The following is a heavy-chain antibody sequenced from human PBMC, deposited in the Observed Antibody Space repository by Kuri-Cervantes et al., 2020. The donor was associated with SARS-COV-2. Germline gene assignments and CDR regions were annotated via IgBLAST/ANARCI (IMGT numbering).Heavy chain of an antibody. CDR2: ITRSSVYI. V-gene: IGHV3-21*01. CDR3: ARAPDTYYYYYYMDV. CDR1: GFTFSAYT. Sequence: GESLKISCVASGFTFSAYTLNWVRQAPGKGLEWVSSITRSSVYISYADSLKGRFTISRDNAKNSLYLQMNSLRAEDTAVYYCARAPDTYYYYYYMDVWGKGTTVTVSS. J-gene: IGHJ6*03.